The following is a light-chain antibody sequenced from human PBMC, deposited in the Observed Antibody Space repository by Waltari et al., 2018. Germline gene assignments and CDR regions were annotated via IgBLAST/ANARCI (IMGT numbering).Light chain of an antibody. CDR3: QSYDSNNDWV. V-gene: IGLV6-57*02. J-gene: IGLJ3*02. CDR2: EDN. Sequence: NFMLTQPHSVSESPGMTVTISCTGRSGSVARHYVQWYQQRPGSAPTTVNFEDNHRPSGVPDRFSGSIDSSSNSASLTISGLQTEDEADYYCQSYDSNNDWVFGGGTKLTVL. CDR1: SGSVARHY.